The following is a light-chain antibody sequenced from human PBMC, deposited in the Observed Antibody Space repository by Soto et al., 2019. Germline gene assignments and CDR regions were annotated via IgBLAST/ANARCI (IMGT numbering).Light chain of an antibody. CDR3: SSYAGIYTLV. CDR1: SSDVGAYNF. J-gene: IGLJ3*02. V-gene: IGLV2-11*01. Sequence: QSALIQPRSVSGSPGQSVTISCTGTSSDVGAYNFVSWYQQHPGKAPKLMICDVNKRPSGVPDRFSGSKSGNTASLTISGLRAEDEADYYCSSYAGIYTLVFGGGTKVTVL. CDR2: DVN.